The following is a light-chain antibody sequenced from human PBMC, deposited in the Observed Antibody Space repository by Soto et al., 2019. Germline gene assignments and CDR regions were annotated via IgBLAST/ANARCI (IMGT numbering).Light chain of an antibody. CDR1: QSISSH. Sequence: ETVMTQSPATLSVSPGERANLSCRASQSISSHLAWYQQKPGQAPRLLIYDASSRATGIPARFSGSGSGTDFTLTISSLEPEDFAVYYCQQRTNWITFGQGTRLEIK. CDR2: DAS. J-gene: IGKJ5*01. V-gene: IGKV3-11*01. CDR3: QQRTNWIT.